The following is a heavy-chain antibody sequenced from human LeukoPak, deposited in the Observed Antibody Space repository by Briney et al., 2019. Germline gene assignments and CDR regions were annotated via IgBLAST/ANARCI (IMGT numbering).Heavy chain of an antibody. CDR3: ASGGGYVIDYGMDV. D-gene: IGHD1-26*01. CDR2: INSDGSST. J-gene: IGHJ6*02. V-gene: IGHV3-74*01. Sequence: GWSLRLSCAASGFTFSSYWMHWVRQAPGKGLVWVSRINSDGSSTTYADSVKGRFTISRDNAKNTLYLQKNSLRAEDTAVYYCASGGGYVIDYGMDVWGQGTTVTVSS. CDR1: GFTFSSYW.